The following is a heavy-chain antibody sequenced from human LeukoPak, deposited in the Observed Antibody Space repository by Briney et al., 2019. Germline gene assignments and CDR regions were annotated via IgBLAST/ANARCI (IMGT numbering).Heavy chain of an antibody. CDR3: ARTPYYYYMDV. CDR2: IYYSGST. CDR1: GDSISSYY. J-gene: IGHJ6*03. Sequence: SETLSLTCTVSGDSISSYYWSWIRQPPGKGLEWIGYIYYSGSTNYNPSLKSRVTISVDTSKKQFSLKLSSVTAADTAVYYCARTPYYYYMDVWGKGTTVTVS. V-gene: IGHV4-59*01.